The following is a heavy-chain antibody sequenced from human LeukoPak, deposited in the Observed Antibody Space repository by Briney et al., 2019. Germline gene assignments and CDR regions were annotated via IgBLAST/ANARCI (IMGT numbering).Heavy chain of an antibody. CDR1: GGSFSGYY. D-gene: IGHD6-19*01. V-gene: IGHV4-34*01. CDR2: IHQSGST. Sequence: SETLSLTCAVYGGSFSGYYWSWIRQPPGKGLEWIGEIHQSGSTNYSPSLKSRVTISLETSKSQFSLKLNSVTAADTAVYYCASSWLRPPPLHLWGQGTLITVSS. J-gene: IGHJ4*02. CDR3: ASSWLRPPPLHL.